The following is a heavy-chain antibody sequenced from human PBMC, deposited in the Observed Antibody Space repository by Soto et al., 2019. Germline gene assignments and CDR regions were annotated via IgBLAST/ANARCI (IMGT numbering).Heavy chain of an antibody. Sequence: GGSLRLSCAASGFTFSSYSMNWFRRAPGKGLEWVSYISSSSSTIYHADSVKGRFTISRDNAKNSLYLQMNSLRAEDTAVYYCARHPERIAQIGWFDPWGQGTLVTVSS. D-gene: IGHD6-13*01. J-gene: IGHJ5*02. CDR1: GFTFSSYS. V-gene: IGHV3-48*01. CDR2: ISSSSSTI. CDR3: ARHPERIAQIGWFDP.